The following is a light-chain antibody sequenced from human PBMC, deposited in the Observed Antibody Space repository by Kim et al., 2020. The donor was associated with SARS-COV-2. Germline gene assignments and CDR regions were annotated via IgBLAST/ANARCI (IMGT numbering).Light chain of an antibody. CDR2: QDN. V-gene: IGLV3-1*01. CDR3: QAYDTNIIL. CDR1: RLGDKY. J-gene: IGLJ2*01. Sequence: ELTQPPSVSVAPGQTATITCSGDRLGDKYVCWYQQKPGQSPLLVIFQDNKRPSGLPERFSGSNSANTATLTISGTQALDEADYYCQAYDTNIILFGGGTQLTVL.